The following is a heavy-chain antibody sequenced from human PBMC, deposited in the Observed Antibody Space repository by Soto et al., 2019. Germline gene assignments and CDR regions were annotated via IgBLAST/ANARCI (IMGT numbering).Heavy chain of an antibody. CDR1: GFTFSNYG. CDR3: AKERDEYISSSWDY. J-gene: IGHJ4*02. CDR2: ISHDGGTK. D-gene: IGHD6-6*01. Sequence: QVQLVESGGDVVQPGRSLRLSCAASGFTFSNYGMQWVRKAPGKGLEWVAVISHDGGTKYYADSVKGRFTISRDNSNNTLYLQMNRLRAEDTGVYFCAKERDEYISSSWDYVGQGTLVTVSS. V-gene: IGHV3-30*18.